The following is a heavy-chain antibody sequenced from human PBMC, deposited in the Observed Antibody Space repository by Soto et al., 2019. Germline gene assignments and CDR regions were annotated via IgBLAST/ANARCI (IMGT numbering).Heavy chain of an antibody. CDR1: GDSVSSGGYY. J-gene: IGHJ6*02. CDR3: ARVSEYYYYGMDV. Sequence: PSDTLSITCTFSGDSVSSGGYYGSWNHQHPGKGLEWIGYIYYSGSTYYNPSLKSRVTISVDTSKNQFSLKLSSVTAADTAVYYCARVSEYYYYGMDVWGQGTTVTVSS. V-gene: IGHV4-31*03. CDR2: IYYSGST.